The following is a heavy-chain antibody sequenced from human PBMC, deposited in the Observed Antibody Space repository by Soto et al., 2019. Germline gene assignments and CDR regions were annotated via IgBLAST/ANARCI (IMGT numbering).Heavy chain of an antibody. V-gene: IGHV3-30*18. CDR1: GFTLSNTG. J-gene: IGHJ5*01. CDR3: AKDWGSSGWYNWFDS. Sequence: QVQLVESGGGVVQPGTSLRLSCVVSGFTLSNTGVHWVRQAPGKGLEWVAMISHDGFSQYYLDSVKGRFTISRDNSKNTVYLQMHSLRPEDTSVYYCAKDWGSSGWYNWFDSWGQGILVTVSS. D-gene: IGHD6-19*01. CDR2: ISHDGFSQ.